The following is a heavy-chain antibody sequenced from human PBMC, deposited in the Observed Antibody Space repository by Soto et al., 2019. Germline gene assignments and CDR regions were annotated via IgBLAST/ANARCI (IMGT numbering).Heavy chain of an antibody. CDR2: IVVGNDNT. J-gene: IGHJ4*02. D-gene: IGHD3-16*01. CDR1: GFTFSTSA. CDR3: ARIRVAEFDY. V-gene: IGHV1-58*02. Sequence: SVKVSCKASGFTFSTSAIQWVRQARGQSLEWIGWIVVGNDNTKYAQKFQERVTITRDMSTSTAYMELSNLRSEDTAVYYCARIRVAEFDYWGQGTLVTVSS.